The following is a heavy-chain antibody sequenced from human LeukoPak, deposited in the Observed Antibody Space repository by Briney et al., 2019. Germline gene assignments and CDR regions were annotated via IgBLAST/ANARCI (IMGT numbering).Heavy chain of an antibody. CDR1: GFTYTTYW. D-gene: IGHD6-19*01. V-gene: IGHV3-7*03. Sequence: GGSLRLSCAASGFTYTTYWMSWVRQAPGKGLEWVANIKQDGSEKHYVDSVQGRFTISRDNAKNSLYLQMNSLRAEDTAVYYCARGGWYSGCWGQGTLVTVSS. CDR2: IKQDGSEK. J-gene: IGHJ4*02. CDR3: ARGGWYSGC.